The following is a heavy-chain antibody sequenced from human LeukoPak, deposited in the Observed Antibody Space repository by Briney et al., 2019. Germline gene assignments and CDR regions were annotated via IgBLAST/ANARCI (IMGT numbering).Heavy chain of an antibody. V-gene: IGHV3-30-3*01. CDR3: ARDNMAAPGNPYYYGLDV. D-gene: IGHD6-13*01. Sequence: PGGSLRLSCAASGVTFSNHALHWVRQAPGKGLEWVTVISYDGSNKHYADSVKGRFTISRDNSKNMLYLQMTSLRAEDTAVYYCARDNMAAPGNPYYYGLDVWGQGTTVTVSS. CDR2: ISYDGSNK. J-gene: IGHJ6*02. CDR1: GVTFSNHA.